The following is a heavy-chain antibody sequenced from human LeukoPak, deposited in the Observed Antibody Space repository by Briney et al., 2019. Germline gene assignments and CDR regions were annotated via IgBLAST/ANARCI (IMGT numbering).Heavy chain of an antibody. CDR3: ARVARGVHGGLGYYYYYMDV. CDR2: IYYSGST. J-gene: IGHJ6*03. Sequence: SETLSLTCTVSGGSISSYYWSWIRQPPGKGLEWIGYIYYSGSTNYNPSLKSRVTISVDTSKNQFSLQLNSVTPEDTAVYYCARVARGVHGGLGYYYYYMDVWGKGTTVTVSS. D-gene: IGHD3-10*01. CDR1: GGSISSYY. V-gene: IGHV4-59*12.